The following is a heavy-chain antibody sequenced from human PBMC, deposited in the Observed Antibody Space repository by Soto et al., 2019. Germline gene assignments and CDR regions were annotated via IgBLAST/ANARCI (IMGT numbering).Heavy chain of an antibody. CDR1: GGTLSSYT. CDR3: TRLAGGAYTNRVDY. CDR2: VIPNLGVT. V-gene: IGHV1-69*02. Sequence: ASVKVSCKASGGTLSSYTFSWVRQAPGQGLEWMGRVIPNLGVTNYAKKFQGRFTIVVDTSTSTAYMELNSLKTEDTAVYYCTRLAGGAYTNRVDYWGQGTLVTVSS. D-gene: IGHD4-17*01. J-gene: IGHJ4*02.